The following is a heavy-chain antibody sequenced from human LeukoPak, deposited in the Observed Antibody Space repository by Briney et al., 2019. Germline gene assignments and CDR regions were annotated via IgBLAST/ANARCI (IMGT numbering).Heavy chain of an antibody. CDR1: GFTFSSYF. J-gene: IGHJ6*03. Sequence: TGGSLRLSCAASGFTFSSYFINWVRQAPGKGLEWVSSISGSSSYIYYADSVKGRFTISRDNSKNTLYLQMNSLRAEDTAVYYCAKGQCSGGSCYSAYYYYYYMDVWGKGTTVTISS. D-gene: IGHD2-15*01. CDR2: ISGSSSYI. CDR3: AKGQCSGGSCYSAYYYYYYMDV. V-gene: IGHV3-21*01.